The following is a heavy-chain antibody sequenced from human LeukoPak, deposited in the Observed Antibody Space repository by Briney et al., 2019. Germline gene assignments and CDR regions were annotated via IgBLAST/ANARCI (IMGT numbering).Heavy chain of an antibody. V-gene: IGHV4-61*05. J-gene: IGHJ4*02. CDR3: AIAPPHYDSSGPDKI. CDR1: DGSISSSSYY. D-gene: IGHD3-22*01. CDR2: IYYSGST. Sequence: SETLSLTCTVSDGSISSSSYYWGWIRQPPGKGLEWIGYIYYSGSTNYNPSLKSRVTISVDTSKNQFSLKLSSVTAADTAVYYCAIAPPHYDSSGPDKIWGQGTLVTVSS.